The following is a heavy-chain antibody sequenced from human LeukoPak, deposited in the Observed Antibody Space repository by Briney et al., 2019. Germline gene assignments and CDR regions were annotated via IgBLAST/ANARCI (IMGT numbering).Heavy chain of an antibody. D-gene: IGHD2-8*01. V-gene: IGHV3-30*02. CDR2: IQYDGSNE. CDR1: GFTFSSYG. CDR3: AKDRCSNGIGCYYYYMDV. Sequence: GGSLRLSCAASGFTFSSYGMHWVRQAPGKGLEWVAYIQYDGSNEQYAHSVKGRFRISRDGSKNILYLQMSSLRAEDTAVYYCAKDRCSNGIGCYYYYMDVWGKGTTVTISS. J-gene: IGHJ6*03.